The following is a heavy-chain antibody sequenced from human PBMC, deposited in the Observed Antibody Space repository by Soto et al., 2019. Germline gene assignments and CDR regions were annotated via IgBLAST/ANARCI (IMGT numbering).Heavy chain of an antibody. CDR3: ARCPITMIVVVPPDY. V-gene: IGHV4-31*03. D-gene: IGHD3-22*01. Sequence: LSLACTVSGGCISSGGYSCSWIRQHPGKGLEWIGYIYYSGSTYYNPSLKSRVTISVDTSKNQLSLKLSSVTAADTAVYYCARCPITMIVVVPPDYWGQGTLVTVSS. J-gene: IGHJ4*02. CDR1: GGCISSGGYS. CDR2: IYYSGST.